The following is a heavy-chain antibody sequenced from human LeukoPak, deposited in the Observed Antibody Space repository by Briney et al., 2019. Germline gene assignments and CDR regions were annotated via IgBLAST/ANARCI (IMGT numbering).Heavy chain of an antibody. CDR1: GGSISSSSYY. CDR3: ARAYGSGSYYNFLAY. Sequence: SETLSLTCTVSGGSISSSSYYWGWIRQPPGKGLEWIGSIYYSGSTYYNPSLKSPVTISVDTSKNQFSLKLSSVTAADTAVYYCARAYGSGSYYNFLAYWGQGTLVTVSS. CDR2: IYYSGST. V-gene: IGHV4-39*07. J-gene: IGHJ4*02. D-gene: IGHD3-10*01.